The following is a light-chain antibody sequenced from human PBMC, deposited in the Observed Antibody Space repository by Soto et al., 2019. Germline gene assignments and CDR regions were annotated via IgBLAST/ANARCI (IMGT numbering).Light chain of an antibody. J-gene: IGKJ5*01. Sequence: DIVLTQTPGTLSLSPGERATLSCRASQRVGSNYLAWYQQKPGQPPRLLIYAASTRATDVPARFSGGGSGTDFTLTISRLEPEDFAVYYCQQYGSSPPSSTFGQGKRLEIK. CDR3: QQYGSSPPSST. V-gene: IGKV3-20*01. CDR2: AAS. CDR1: QRVGSNY.